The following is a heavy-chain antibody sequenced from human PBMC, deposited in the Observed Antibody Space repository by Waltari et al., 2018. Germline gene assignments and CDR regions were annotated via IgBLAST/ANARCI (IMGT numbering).Heavy chain of an antibody. CDR1: GGSISSGSYY. D-gene: IGHD4-17*01. CDR3: ARYEFYMTTNGMDV. Sequence: QVQLQESGPGLVKPSQTLSLTCTVSGGSISSGSYYWSWIRQPAGKGLEWIGYIYTSGSTNYNPSLKSRVTISVDTSKNQCSLKLSSVTAADTAVYYCARYEFYMTTNGMDVWGQGTTVTVSS. V-gene: IGHV4-61*09. CDR2: IYTSGST. J-gene: IGHJ6*02.